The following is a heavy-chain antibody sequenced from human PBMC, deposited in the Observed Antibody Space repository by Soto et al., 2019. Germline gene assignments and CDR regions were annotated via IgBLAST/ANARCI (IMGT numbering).Heavy chain of an antibody. Sequence: GGSLRLSSAASGFNVSSNYMSWVRQAPGKGLEWVSVIYSGGSTYYADSVKGRFTISRDNSKNTLYLQMNSLRAEDTAVYYCARGGDYGGNSGRFFDYWGQGTLVTVS. CDR1: GFNVSSNY. J-gene: IGHJ4*02. D-gene: IGHD4-17*01. CDR3: ARGGDYGGNSGRFFDY. V-gene: IGHV3-66*01. CDR2: IYSGGST.